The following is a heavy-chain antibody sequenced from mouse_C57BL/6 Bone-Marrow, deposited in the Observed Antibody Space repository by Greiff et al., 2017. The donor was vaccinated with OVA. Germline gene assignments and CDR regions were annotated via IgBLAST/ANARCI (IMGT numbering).Heavy chain of an antibody. Sequence: VQLQQSGSELRSPGSSVKLSCKDFDSEVFPIAYMSWVRQKPGHGFEWIGGILPSIGRTIYGEKFEDKATLDADTLSNTAYLELNSLTPEDSAIYYCACDGYSWFAYWGQGTLVTVSA. CDR2: ILPSIGRT. D-gene: IGHD2-3*01. CDR1: DSEVFPIAY. V-gene: IGHV15-2*01. CDR3: ACDGYSWFAY. J-gene: IGHJ3*01.